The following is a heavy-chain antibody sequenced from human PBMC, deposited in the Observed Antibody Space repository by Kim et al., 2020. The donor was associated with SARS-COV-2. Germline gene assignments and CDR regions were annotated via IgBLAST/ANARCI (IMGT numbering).Heavy chain of an antibody. Sequence: AHSVKGRFTISRDNSKNQRYLQMNSLRAEDTAVYYCAKILSVISSTPTFDYWGQGTLVTVSS. D-gene: IGHD3-16*02. CDR3: AKILSVISSTPTFDY. V-gene: IGHV3-30*02. J-gene: IGHJ4*02.